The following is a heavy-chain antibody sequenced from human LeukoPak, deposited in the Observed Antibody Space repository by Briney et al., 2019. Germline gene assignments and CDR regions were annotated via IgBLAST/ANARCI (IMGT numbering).Heavy chain of an antibody. D-gene: IGHD1-26*01. CDR2: INHSGST. CDR1: GGSFSGYY. V-gene: IGHV4-34*01. J-gene: IGHJ4*02. CDR3: ASLLLQAGDAY. Sequence: SETLSLTCAVYGGSFSGYYWSWIRQPPGKGLEWIGEINHSGSTNYNPSLKSRVTISVDTSKNQFSLKLSSVTAADTAVYYCASLLLQAGDAYWGQGTLVTVSS.